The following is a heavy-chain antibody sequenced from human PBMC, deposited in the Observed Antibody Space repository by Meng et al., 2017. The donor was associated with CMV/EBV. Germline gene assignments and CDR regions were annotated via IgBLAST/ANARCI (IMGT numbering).Heavy chain of an antibody. Sequence: GGSLRLSCVASGFKLNSHTGHWVRQAPGKGLEWLAVVSSDITNQYYADSVKGRFAVSRDDFRESLYLQLNSLTPEDTAVYYCATSRLQLDAVDLWGQGTLVTVSS. V-gene: IGHV3-30*09. CDR3: ATSRLQLDAVDL. CDR2: VSSDITNQ. CDR1: GFKLNSHT. J-gene: IGHJ3*01. D-gene: IGHD2-2*01.